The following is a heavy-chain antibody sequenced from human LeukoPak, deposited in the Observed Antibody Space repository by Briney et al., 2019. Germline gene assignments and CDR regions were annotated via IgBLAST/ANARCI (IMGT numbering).Heavy chain of an antibody. D-gene: IGHD5-24*01. CDR3: ARGMATNDY. CDR2: ISYDGSNK. J-gene: IGHJ4*02. CDR1: GFTFSSYA. Sequence: PGGSLRLSCAASGFTFSSYAMHWVRQAPGKGLEWVAVISYDGSNKYYADSVKGRFTISRDNSKNTLYLQMNSLRAEDTAVYYCARGMATNDYWGQGTLVTVSS. V-gene: IGHV3-30-3*01.